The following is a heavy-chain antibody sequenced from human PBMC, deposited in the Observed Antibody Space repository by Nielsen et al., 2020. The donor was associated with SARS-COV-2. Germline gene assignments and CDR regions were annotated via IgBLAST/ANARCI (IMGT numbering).Heavy chain of an antibody. CDR1: GFNFSSYA. J-gene: IGHJ4*02. CDR3: ANMRETYSSSSLEY. V-gene: IGHV3-23*01. Sequence: GESLKISCAASGFNFSSYAMSWVRQAPGKRLEWVSGISGNGGSTYYADSGKGRFTISRDNSKNTLYLQMNSLRAEDTALYYCANMRETYSSSSLEYWGQGTLVTVSS. CDR2: ISGNGGST. D-gene: IGHD6-6*01.